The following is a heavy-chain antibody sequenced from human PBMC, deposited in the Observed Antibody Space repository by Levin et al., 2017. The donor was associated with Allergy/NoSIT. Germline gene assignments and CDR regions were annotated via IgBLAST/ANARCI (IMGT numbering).Heavy chain of an antibody. V-gene: IGHV1-18*01. Sequence: GGSLRLSCKASGYTFRVYGIIWVRQAPGEGLEWLGWISPNNGHTKVSHKVQGRVTMTTDASTTTAYLDIRSPTSDDTAVYYCARDLGTGWYDNAFEIWGQGTLVSVSS. CDR1: GYTFRVYG. CDR3: ARDLGTGWYDNAFEI. D-gene: IGHD6-19*01. CDR2: ISPNNGHT. J-gene: IGHJ3*02.